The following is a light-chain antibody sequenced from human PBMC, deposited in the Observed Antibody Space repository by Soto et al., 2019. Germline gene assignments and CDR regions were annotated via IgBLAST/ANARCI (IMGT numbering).Light chain of an antibody. CDR1: SSDVGGYHY. CDR3: SSFTSSSSPYV. J-gene: IGLJ1*01. V-gene: IGLV2-14*01. CDR2: EVS. Sequence: QSVLTQPASVSGSPRQSITISCTGTSSDVGGYHYVSWFQQHPDKAPKLIIYEVSNRPSGVSNRFSGSKSGNTASLTISGLQAEDEADYYCSSFTSSSSPYVFGTGTKLTVL.